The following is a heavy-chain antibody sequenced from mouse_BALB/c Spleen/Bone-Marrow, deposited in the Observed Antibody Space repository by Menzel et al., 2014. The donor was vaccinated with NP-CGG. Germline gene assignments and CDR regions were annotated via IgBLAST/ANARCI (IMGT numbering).Heavy chain of an antibody. Sequence: VQLQQSGAELVRPGSSVKISCKASGYAFSAXWXNWVKQRPGQGLEWIGQIYPGDGDTNYNGKFKGKATLTADKSSSTAYMQLSSLTSEDSAVYFCTRSTATFDYRGQGTTLTVPS. J-gene: IGHJ2*01. V-gene: IGHV1-80*01. CDR2: IYPGDGDT. CDR3: TRSTATFDY. D-gene: IGHD1-2*01. CDR1: GYAFSAXW.